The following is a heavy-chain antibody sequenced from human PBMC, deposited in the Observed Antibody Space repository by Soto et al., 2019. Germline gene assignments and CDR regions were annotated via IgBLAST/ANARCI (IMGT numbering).Heavy chain of an antibody. V-gene: IGHV1-18*01. Sequence: ASVKVSCKASGYTFTSYGISWVRQAPGQGLEWMGWISAYNGNTNYAQKHQGRVTMTTDTSTSTAYMELRSLRSDDTAVYYCARIRVAHRGSWPHDAFDIWGQGTMVTVSS. D-gene: IGHD6-13*01. CDR3: ARIRVAHRGSWPHDAFDI. CDR1: GYTFTSYG. J-gene: IGHJ3*02. CDR2: ISAYNGNT.